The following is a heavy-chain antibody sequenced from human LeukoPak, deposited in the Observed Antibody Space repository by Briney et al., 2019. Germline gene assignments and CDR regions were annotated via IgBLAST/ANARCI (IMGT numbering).Heavy chain of an antibody. CDR3: ASLYYYDSSGYLPSDY. CDR1: GFTFSSYW. D-gene: IGHD3-22*01. CDR2: INSDGSST. J-gene: IGHJ4*02. Sequence: GGSLRLSCAASGFTFSSYWMHWVRQAPGKGLVWVSRINSDGSSTSYADSVKGRFTISRDNAKNTLYLQMNSLRAEDTAVYYCASLYYYDSSGYLPSDYWGQGTLVTVSS. V-gene: IGHV3-74*01.